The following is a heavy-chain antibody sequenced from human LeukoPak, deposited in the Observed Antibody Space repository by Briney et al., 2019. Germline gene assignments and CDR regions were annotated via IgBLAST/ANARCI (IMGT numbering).Heavy chain of an antibody. Sequence: ASVKVSCKASGYTFTSYGISWVRQAPGQGLEWMGWISAYNGNTNYAQNLQGRVTTTTDTSTSTGYMELRSLRSDDTAVYYCARDSDNWNEFNAFDTWGQGTMVTVSS. V-gene: IGHV1-18*01. CDR2: ISAYNGNT. CDR1: GYTFTSYG. CDR3: ARDSDNWNEFNAFDT. J-gene: IGHJ3*02. D-gene: IGHD1-1*01.